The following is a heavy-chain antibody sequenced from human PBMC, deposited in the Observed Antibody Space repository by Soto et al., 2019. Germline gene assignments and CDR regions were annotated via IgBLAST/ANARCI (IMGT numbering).Heavy chain of an antibody. CDR1: GFTFSSYS. Sequence: GGSLRLSCAASGFTFSSYSMNWVRQAPGKGLEWVSYISSSSSTIYYADSVKGRFTISRDNAKNSLYLQMNSLRAEDTAVYYCARDPGDSVDYGDYDWYFDLWGRGTLVTVSS. CDR3: ARDPGDSVDYGDYDWYFDL. D-gene: IGHD4-17*01. V-gene: IGHV3-48*01. CDR2: ISSSSSTI. J-gene: IGHJ2*01.